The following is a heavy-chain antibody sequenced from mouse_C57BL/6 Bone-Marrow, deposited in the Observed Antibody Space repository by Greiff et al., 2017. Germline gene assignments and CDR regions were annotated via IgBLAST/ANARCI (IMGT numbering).Heavy chain of an antibody. D-gene: IGHD6-1*01. CDR3: GRVPGYFDY. J-gene: IGHJ2*01. CDR1: GYAFSSSW. V-gene: IGHV1-82*01. Sequence: AQLVESGPELVKPGASVKISCKASGYAFSSSWMNWVKQRPGKGLEWIGRIYPGDGDTNYNGKFKGKATLTADKSSSTAYMQLSSLASEDSAVYCGGRVPGYFDYWGQGTTLTVSS. CDR2: IYPGDGDT.